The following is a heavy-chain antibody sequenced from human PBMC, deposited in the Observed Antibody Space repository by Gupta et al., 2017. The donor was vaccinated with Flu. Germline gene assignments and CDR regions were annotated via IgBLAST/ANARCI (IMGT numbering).Heavy chain of an antibody. J-gene: IGHJ3*02. D-gene: IGHD3-9*01. Sequence: WIRQPPGKGLEWIGNIYDSGRTNYNPSLKSRGTRSVDTSKKHFSLNMTSVTAADKAVYYCARHSGGEDMLIEAIALDAFDIWGQGTLATVSS. V-gene: IGHV4-59*08. CDR3: ARHSGGEDMLIEAIALDAFDI. CDR2: IYDSGRT.